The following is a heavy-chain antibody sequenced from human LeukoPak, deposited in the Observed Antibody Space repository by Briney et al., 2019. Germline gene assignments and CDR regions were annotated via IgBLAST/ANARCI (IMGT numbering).Heavy chain of an antibody. Sequence: PSETLSLTCTVSGGSISSYYWSWIRQPPGKGLEWIGYIYYSGSTNYNLSLKSRVTISVDTSKNQFSLKLSSVTAADTAVYYCARPSSPEVGALDPWGQGTLVTVSS. D-gene: IGHD1-26*01. CDR2: IYYSGST. CDR3: ARPSSPEVGALDP. J-gene: IGHJ5*02. CDR1: GGSISSYY. V-gene: IGHV4-59*08.